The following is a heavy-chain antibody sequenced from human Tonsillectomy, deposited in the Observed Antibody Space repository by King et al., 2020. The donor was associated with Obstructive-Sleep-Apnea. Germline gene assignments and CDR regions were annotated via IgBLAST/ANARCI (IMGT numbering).Heavy chain of an antibody. CDR3: AKVNDYGDYNWYDP. V-gene: IGHV3-9*01. D-gene: IGHD4-17*01. CDR1: GFTFDDYA. Sequence: VQLVESGGGLVQPGRSLRLSCAASGFTFDDYAMHWFRQVPGKGLEWVSGISWNSVNIDYADSVKGRFTISRENAKNSLYLQMNSLRAEDTAFYYCAKVNDYGDYNWYDPWGQGTLVTVSS. J-gene: IGHJ5*02. CDR2: ISWNSVNI.